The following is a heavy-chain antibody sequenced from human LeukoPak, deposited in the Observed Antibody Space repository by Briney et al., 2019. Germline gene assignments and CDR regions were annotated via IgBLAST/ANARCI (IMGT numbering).Heavy chain of an antibody. D-gene: IGHD3-22*01. CDR1: GYTFTSYG. V-gene: IGHV1-18*01. J-gene: IGHJ4*02. CDR3: ARAIPNYYDSSGYLLPFDY. Sequence: ASVKVSRKASGYTFTSYGISWVRQAPGQGLEWMGWISAYNGNTNYAQKLQGRVTMTTDTSTSTAYMELRSLRSDDTAVYYCARAIPNYYDSSGYLLPFDYWGQGTLVTVSS. CDR2: ISAYNGNT.